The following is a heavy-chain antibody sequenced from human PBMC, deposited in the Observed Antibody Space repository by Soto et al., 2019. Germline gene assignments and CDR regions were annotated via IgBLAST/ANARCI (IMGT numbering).Heavy chain of an antibody. J-gene: IGHJ4*02. CDR3: ARDGRRIGEFQSDY. V-gene: IGHV3-11*01. CDR1: GFTFSDYY. CDR2: ISSTGITT. Sequence: GSLRLSCAASGFTFSDYYMSWIRQAPGKGLEWVSHISSTGITTYYAASVKGRFTISRDNAKNSLYLQMNSLRAEDTAVYYCARDGRRIGEFQSDYWGQGTLVTVSS. D-gene: IGHD3-10*01.